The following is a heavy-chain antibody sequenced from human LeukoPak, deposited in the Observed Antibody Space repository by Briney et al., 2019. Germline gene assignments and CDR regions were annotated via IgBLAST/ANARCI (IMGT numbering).Heavy chain of an antibody. CDR3: ARDFVPAAPENYFDY. CDR1: GYTFTSYD. J-gene: IGHJ4*02. D-gene: IGHD2-2*01. Sequence: RASVKVSCKASGYTFTSYDINWVRQATGQGLEWMGWMNPNSGNTGYAQKFQGRVTITRNTSISTAYMELSSLRSEDTAVYYCARDFVPAAPENYFDYWGQGTLVTVSS. CDR2: MNPNSGNT. V-gene: IGHV1-8*03.